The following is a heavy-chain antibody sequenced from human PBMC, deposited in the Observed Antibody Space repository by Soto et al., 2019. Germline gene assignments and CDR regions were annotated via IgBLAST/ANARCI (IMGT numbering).Heavy chain of an antibody. CDR1: GFTFSSYG. CDR2: ISYDGSNK. CDR3: AKDLSGYSSGWYYYYYGMDV. D-gene: IGHD6-19*01. J-gene: IGHJ6*02. Sequence: ILSCAASGFTFSSYGMHWVRQAPGKGLEWVAVISYDGSNKYYADSVKGRFTISRDNSKNTLYLQMNSLRAEDTAVYYCAKDLSGYSSGWYYYYYGMDVWGQGTTVTVSS. V-gene: IGHV3-30*18.